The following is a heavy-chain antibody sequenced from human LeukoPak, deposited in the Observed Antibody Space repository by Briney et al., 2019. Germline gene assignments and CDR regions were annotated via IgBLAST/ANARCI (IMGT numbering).Heavy chain of an antibody. D-gene: IGHD2-2*01. J-gene: IGHJ4*02. CDR3: ARDYVGYDGY. Sequence: GGSLRLSCAASGFTFSSYEMNWVRQAPGKGLEWVSYISSSGSTINYADSVKGRFAISRDNAKNSLYLQMNSLRAEDTAVYYCARDYVGYDGYWGQGTLVTVSS. CDR1: GFTFSSYE. CDR2: ISSSGSTI. V-gene: IGHV3-48*03.